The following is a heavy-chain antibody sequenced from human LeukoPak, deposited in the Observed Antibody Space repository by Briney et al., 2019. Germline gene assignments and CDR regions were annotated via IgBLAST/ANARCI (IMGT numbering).Heavy chain of an antibody. CDR2: ISYSGTT. Sequence: PSETLSLTCTVSGGSISSRPYYWGWVRQPPGKGLEWIGTISYSGTTYYSPSLKSRVTISLDTSKNQFSLKLSSVTAADTAVYYCARAFYSSSWYHKEDFFDYWGQGTPVTVSS. CDR1: GGSISSRPYY. J-gene: IGHJ4*02. V-gene: IGHV4-39*07. D-gene: IGHD6-13*01. CDR3: ARAFYSSSWYHKEDFFDY.